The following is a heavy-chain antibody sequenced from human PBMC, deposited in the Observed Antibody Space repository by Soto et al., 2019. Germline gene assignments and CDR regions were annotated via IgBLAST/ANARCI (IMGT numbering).Heavy chain of an antibody. J-gene: IGHJ6*02. V-gene: IGHV3-30*18. CDR1: GFTFSSYG. CDR3: AKDLLGISWLYYYYGMDV. CDR2: ISYDGSNK. Sequence: QVQLVESGGGVVQPGRSLRLSCAASGFTFSSYGMHWVRQAPGKGLEWVAVISYDGSNKYYADSVKGRFTISRDNSKNTLYLQMNRLRAEDTAVYYCAKDLLGISWLYYYYGMDVWGQGTTVNVSS. D-gene: IGHD6-13*01.